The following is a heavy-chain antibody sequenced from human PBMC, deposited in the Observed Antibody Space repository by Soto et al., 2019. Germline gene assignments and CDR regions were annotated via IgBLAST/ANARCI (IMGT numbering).Heavy chain of an antibody. Sequence: PGESLKISCKGSGYSFTSYWISWVRQMPGKGLEWMGRIDPSDSYTNYSPPFQGHVTISADKSISTAYLQWSSLKASDTAMYYCARRSAGYSSEIDYWGQGTLVTVSS. CDR2: IDPSDSYT. D-gene: IGHD6-19*01. V-gene: IGHV5-10-1*01. CDR1: GYSFTSYW. J-gene: IGHJ4*02. CDR3: ARRSAGYSSEIDY.